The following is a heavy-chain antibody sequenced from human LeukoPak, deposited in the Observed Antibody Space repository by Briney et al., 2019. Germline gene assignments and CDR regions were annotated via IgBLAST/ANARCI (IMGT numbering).Heavy chain of an antibody. Sequence: ASVKVSCKASGGTFSSYAISWVRQAPGQGLEWMGGIIPIFGTANYAQKFQGRVTITADESTSTAYMELSSLRSEDTAVYYCARGLMAAAGAFDYWGQGTLATVSS. CDR3: ARGLMAAAGAFDY. J-gene: IGHJ4*02. CDR1: GGTFSSYA. V-gene: IGHV1-69*13. D-gene: IGHD6-13*01. CDR2: IIPIFGTA.